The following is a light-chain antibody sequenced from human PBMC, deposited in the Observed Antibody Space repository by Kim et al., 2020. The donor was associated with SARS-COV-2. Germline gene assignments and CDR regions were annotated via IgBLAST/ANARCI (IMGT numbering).Light chain of an antibody. CDR3: HHYYNWPRT. CDR2: NAS. CDR1: QSVSGK. V-gene: IGKV3-15*01. J-gene: IGKJ1*01. Sequence: SESPGERATLSCRASQSVSGKLAWYQQKPGQGPRLLTYNASTRATGIPAGFSGSGSGTEFTLPISRLQSEDFAVYYCHHYYNWPRTFGQGTKLEI.